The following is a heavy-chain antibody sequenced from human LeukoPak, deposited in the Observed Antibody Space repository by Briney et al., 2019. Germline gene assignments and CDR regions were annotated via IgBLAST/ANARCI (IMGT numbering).Heavy chain of an antibody. J-gene: IGHJ6*02. CDR3: ARGPVVPAAIKDYSYGMDV. Sequence: SETLSLTCAVYGGSFSGYYWSWIRQPPGKGLEWIGEINHSGSTNYNPSLKSRVTISVDTSKNQFSLKLSSVTAADTAVFYCARGPVVPAAIKDYSYGMDVWGQGTTVTVSS. V-gene: IGHV4-34*01. CDR1: GGSFSGYY. D-gene: IGHD2-2*02. CDR2: INHSGST.